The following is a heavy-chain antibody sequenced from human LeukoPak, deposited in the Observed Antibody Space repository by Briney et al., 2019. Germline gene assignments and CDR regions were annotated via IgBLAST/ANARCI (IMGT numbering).Heavy chain of an antibody. CDR2: IIPILGIA. Sequence: SVKVSCKASGGTFSSYAISWVRQAPGQGLEWMGRIIPILGIANYAQKFQGRVTITADKSTSTAYMELSSLRSEDTAVYYCASEVSGSGYPFDYWGQGTLVTVSS. J-gene: IGHJ4*02. D-gene: IGHD3-22*01. CDR1: GGTFSSYA. V-gene: IGHV1-69*04. CDR3: ASEVSGSGYPFDY.